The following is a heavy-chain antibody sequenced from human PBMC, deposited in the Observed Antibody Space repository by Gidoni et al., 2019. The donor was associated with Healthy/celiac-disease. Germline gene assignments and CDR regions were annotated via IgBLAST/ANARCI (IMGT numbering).Heavy chain of an antibody. J-gene: IGHJ4*02. D-gene: IGHD5-18*01. V-gene: IGHV3-48*01. CDR2: ISSSSSTI. Sequence: GFTFSSYSMNWVRQAPGKGLEWVSYISSSSSTIYYADSVKGRFTISRDNAKNSLYLQMNSLRAEDTAVYYCAREGYHETKGAFDYWGQGTLVTVSS. CDR1: GFTFSSYS. CDR3: AREGYHETKGAFDY.